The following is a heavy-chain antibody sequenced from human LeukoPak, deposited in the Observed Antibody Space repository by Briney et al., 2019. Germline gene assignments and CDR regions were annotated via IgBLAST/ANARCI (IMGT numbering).Heavy chain of an antibody. J-gene: IGHJ4*02. CDR3: ARGNKQWLVGY. V-gene: IGHV3-30*19. CDR2: IWYDGSNK. D-gene: IGHD6-19*01. CDR1: GFTFSSYG. Sequence: GGSLRLSCAASGFTFSSYGMHWVRQTPGKGLEWVAVIWYDGSNKYYADSVKGRFTISRDNSKNTLYLQMNSLRAEDTAVYYCARGNKQWLVGYWGQGTLVTVSS.